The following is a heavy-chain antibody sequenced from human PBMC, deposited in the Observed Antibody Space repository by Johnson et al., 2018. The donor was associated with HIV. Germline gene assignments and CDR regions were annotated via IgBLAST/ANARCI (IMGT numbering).Heavy chain of an antibody. CDR1: GFTFSSYA. CDR2: ISYDGSNT. V-gene: IGHV3-30*04. Sequence: VQLVESGGGVVQPGRSLRLSCEASGFTFSSYAMHWVRQAPGKGLEWVAVISYDGSNTYYADSVKGRFTVSRDNARSSVFLQLNSLRAEDTALYYCAKAYYPDQWGAFDIWGQGTMVTVSS. CDR3: AKAYYPDQWGAFDI. D-gene: IGHD1-26*01. J-gene: IGHJ3*02.